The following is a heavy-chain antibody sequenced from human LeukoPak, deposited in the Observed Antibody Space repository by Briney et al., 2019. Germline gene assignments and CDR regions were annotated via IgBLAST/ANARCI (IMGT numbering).Heavy chain of an antibody. D-gene: IGHD5-24*01. CDR1: GGSISTYY. V-gene: IGHV4-4*07. CDR2: MYMSGST. Sequence: SETLSLTCTVSGGSISTYYWNWIRQPAGKGLEWIGRMYMSGSTNYNPSLKSRVTMSLETSKNQFSLKLSSVTAADTAVYYCATLRDGYEFDYWGQGTLVTVSS. CDR3: ATLRDGYEFDY. J-gene: IGHJ4*02.